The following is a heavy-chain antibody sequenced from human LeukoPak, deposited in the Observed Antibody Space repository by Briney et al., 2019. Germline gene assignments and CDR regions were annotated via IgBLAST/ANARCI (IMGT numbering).Heavy chain of an antibody. CDR2: IKSKADGGTT. CDR1: GFTFSNAW. J-gene: IGHJ6*02. Sequence: PGGSLRLSCAASGFTFSNAWMSWVRQAPGKGREWVGRIKSKADGGTTDYAAPVKGRFTISRDDSKNTLYLQMNSLKTEDTAVYYCTTGRSYSYYYYYGMDVWGQGTTVTVSS. CDR3: TTGRSYSYYYYYGMDV. D-gene: IGHD1-26*01. V-gene: IGHV3-15*01.